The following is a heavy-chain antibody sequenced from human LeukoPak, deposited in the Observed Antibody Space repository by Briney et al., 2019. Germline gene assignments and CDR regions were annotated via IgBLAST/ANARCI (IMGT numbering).Heavy chain of an antibody. J-gene: IGHJ6*03. Sequence: PGGSLRLSCAASGFTFSSYAMHWVRQAPGKGLEYVSAISSNGGSTYYANSVKGRFTISRDNSKNTLYLQMGSLRAEDMAVYYCARDKVHCSGGSCYDYYYYYMDVWGKGTTVTVSS. CDR1: GFTFSSYA. CDR2: ISSNGGST. V-gene: IGHV3-64*01. D-gene: IGHD2-15*01. CDR3: ARDKVHCSGGSCYDYYYYYMDV.